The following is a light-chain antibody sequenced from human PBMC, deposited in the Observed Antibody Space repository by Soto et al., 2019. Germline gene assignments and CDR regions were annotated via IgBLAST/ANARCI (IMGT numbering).Light chain of an antibody. CDR3: QQYNDWPRT. CDR1: QSISSN. CDR2: GAS. Sequence: EAVMTQSPATLSVSPGGRATLSCRASQSISSNLAWYQQRPGQAPRLLIYGASTRATDIPARFSGSGSGTEFTLTISSLQSEDFAVYYCQQYNDWPRTFGGGTKVEIK. J-gene: IGKJ4*01. V-gene: IGKV3-15*01.